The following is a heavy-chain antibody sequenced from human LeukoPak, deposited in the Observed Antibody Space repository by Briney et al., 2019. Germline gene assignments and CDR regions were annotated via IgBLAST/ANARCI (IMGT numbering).Heavy chain of an antibody. J-gene: IGHJ4*02. CDR1: GGSISSGDYY. D-gene: IGHD6-13*01. Sequence: PSETLSLTCTVSGGSISSGDYYWSWIRQPPGKGLEWIGYIYYSGSTNYNPSLRSRVTISVDTSKNQFSLKLRSVTAADTAAYFCARSIAAAGFVSEAFFDYWGQGTLVTVSS. V-gene: IGHV4-61*08. CDR2: IYYSGST. CDR3: ARSIAAAGFVSEAFFDY.